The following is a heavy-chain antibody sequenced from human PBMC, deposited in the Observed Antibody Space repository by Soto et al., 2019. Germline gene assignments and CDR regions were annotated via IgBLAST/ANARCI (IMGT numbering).Heavy chain of an antibody. Sequence: SETLSFTCAVYGGSFSGYYWSWIRQPPGKGLEWIGEINHSGSTNYNPSLKSRVTISVDTSKNQFSLKLSSVTAADTAVYYCARGNYGSGTNWFDPWGQGTLVTVSS. CDR3: ARGNYGSGTNWFDP. D-gene: IGHD3-10*01. V-gene: IGHV4-34*01. J-gene: IGHJ5*02. CDR2: INHSGST. CDR1: GGSFSGYY.